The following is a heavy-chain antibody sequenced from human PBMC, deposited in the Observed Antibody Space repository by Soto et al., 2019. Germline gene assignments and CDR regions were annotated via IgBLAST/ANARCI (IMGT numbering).Heavy chain of an antibody. CDR3: AGSSGYISY. V-gene: IGHV4-59*01. D-gene: IGHD3-3*01. J-gene: IGHJ4*02. Sequence: PSETLSLTCTVSGGSIRTFYWSWIRQPPGKGLEWIGYIYYSGSTNYNPSLKSRVTISVDTSKNQFSLKLSSVTAADTAVYYCAGSSGYISYWGQGTLVTVSS. CDR1: GGSIRTFY. CDR2: IYYSGST.